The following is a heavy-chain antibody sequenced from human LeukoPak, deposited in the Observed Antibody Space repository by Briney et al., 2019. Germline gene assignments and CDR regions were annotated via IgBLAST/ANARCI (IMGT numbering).Heavy chain of an antibody. CDR1: GYSFTDSW. J-gene: IGHJ4*02. CDR3: ATLGYCSGGRCLYFDY. D-gene: IGHD2-15*01. Sequence: GESLKISCKGSGYSFTDSWIGWVRQMPGKGLEWMEIIYPGDSDTRYSPSFQGQVTISADKSISTAYLQWTSLKASDTAMYYCATLGYCSGGRCLYFDYWGQGTLVTVSS. CDR2: IYPGDSDT. V-gene: IGHV5-51*01.